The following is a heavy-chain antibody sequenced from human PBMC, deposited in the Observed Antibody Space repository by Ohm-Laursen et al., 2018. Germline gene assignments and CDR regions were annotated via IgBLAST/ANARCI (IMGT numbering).Heavy chain of an antibody. V-gene: IGHV3-23*01. CDR2: ISGSGGGT. D-gene: IGHD4-17*01. CDR3: AKGLTHNPTVTTNYYYGMDD. CDR1: EFTFSNYA. J-gene: IGHJ6*02. Sequence: SLRLSCTASEFTFSNYAMAWVRQAPGKGLEWVSGISGSGGGTYYADSVKGRFTISRDNAKNSLYLQMNSLRAEDTALYYCAKGLTHNPTVTTNYYYGMDDWGQGTTVTVSS.